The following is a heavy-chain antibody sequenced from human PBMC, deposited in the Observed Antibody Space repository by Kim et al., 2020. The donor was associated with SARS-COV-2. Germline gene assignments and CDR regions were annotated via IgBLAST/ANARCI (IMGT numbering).Heavy chain of an antibody. V-gene: IGHV3-48*02. Sequence: GGSLRLSCAASGFTFSSYSMNWVRQAPGKGLEWVSYISSSSSTIYYADSVKGRFTISRDNAKNSLYLQMNSLRDEDTAVYYCARDNPGDSWFGESDYFDYWGKGTLVTVSS. CDR3: ARDNPGDSWFGESDYFDY. CDR2: ISSSSSTI. J-gene: IGHJ4*02. D-gene: IGHD3-10*01. CDR1: GFTFSSYS.